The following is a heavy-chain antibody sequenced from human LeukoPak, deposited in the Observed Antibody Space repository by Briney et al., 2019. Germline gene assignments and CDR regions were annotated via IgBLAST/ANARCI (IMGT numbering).Heavy chain of an antibody. J-gene: IGHJ4*02. Sequence: PGGSLRLSCAASGFTFSSYSMNWVRQAPVKGLEWVSSISSSSSYIYYADSVKGRFTISRDNAKNSLYLQMNSLRAEDTAVYYCAHSGYSSSWYVYWGQGTLVTVSS. CDR3: AHSGYSSSWYVY. CDR2: ISSSSSYI. CDR1: GFTFSSYS. V-gene: IGHV3-21*01. D-gene: IGHD6-13*01.